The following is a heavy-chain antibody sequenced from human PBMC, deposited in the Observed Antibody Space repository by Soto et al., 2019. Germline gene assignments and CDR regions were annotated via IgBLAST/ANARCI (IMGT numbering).Heavy chain of an antibody. V-gene: IGHV1-18*01. CDR1: GGTFSSYT. Sequence: ASVKVSCKASGGTFSSYTISWVRQAPGQGLEWMGWISAYNGNTNYAQKLQGRVTMTTDTSTSTAYMELRSLRSDDTAVYYCARNLGELLNYYYYYYMDVWGKGTTVTVSS. J-gene: IGHJ6*03. CDR2: ISAYNGNT. D-gene: IGHD3-16*01. CDR3: ARNLGELLNYYYYYYMDV.